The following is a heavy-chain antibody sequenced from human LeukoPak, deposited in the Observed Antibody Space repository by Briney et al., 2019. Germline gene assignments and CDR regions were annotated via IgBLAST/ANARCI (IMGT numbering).Heavy chain of an antibody. CDR2: ISSSSSYI. CDR3: ARATYCGGDCYYLLDY. J-gene: IGHJ4*02. CDR1: GFTFSSYS. Sequence: GGSLRLSCAASGFTFSSYSMNWVRQAPGKGLEWVSSISSSSSYIYYADSVKGRFTISRDNAKNSLYLQMNSLRAEDTAVYYCARATYCGGDCYYLLDYWGQGTLVTVSS. V-gene: IGHV3-21*01. D-gene: IGHD2-21*02.